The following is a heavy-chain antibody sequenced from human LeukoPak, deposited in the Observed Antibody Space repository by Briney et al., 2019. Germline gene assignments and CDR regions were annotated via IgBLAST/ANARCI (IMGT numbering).Heavy chain of an antibody. Sequence: PGGSLRLSCAASGFAFSNYWMHWVRQTPGKGLVWVSRIISDGSSTSYADSVKGRFTISRDNAKNSLYLQMNSLRVEDTAVYYCARANTIFGVEPDYYFDYWGQGTLVSVSS. J-gene: IGHJ4*02. D-gene: IGHD3-3*01. CDR2: IISDGSST. CDR1: GFAFSNYW. V-gene: IGHV3-74*01. CDR3: ARANTIFGVEPDYYFDY.